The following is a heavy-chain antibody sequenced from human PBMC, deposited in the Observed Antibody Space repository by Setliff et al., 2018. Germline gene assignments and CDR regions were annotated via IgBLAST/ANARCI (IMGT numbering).Heavy chain of an antibody. CDR3: ARDGGDY. J-gene: IGHJ4*02. CDR2: IKEDGSEK. D-gene: IGHD3-16*01. Sequence: HPGGSLRLSCVASGFTFSRYWMSWVRQAPGKGLEWVANIKEDGSEKYYMDSVKGRFTISRDNAKNSLYLQMNSLRAEDTAVYYCARDGGDYWGQGTLVTVSS. V-gene: IGHV3-7*01. CDR1: GFTFSRYW.